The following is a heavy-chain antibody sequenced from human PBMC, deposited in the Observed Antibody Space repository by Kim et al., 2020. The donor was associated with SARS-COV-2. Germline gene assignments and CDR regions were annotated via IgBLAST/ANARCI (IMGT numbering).Heavy chain of an antibody. V-gene: IGHV1-3*01. Sequence: YSHKFQGRVTITRDTSANTAYMDLRSLTSEDTAVYYCARDMNPTVYDYWGQGTLVTVSS. CDR3: ARDMNPTVYDY. J-gene: IGHJ4*02. D-gene: IGHD4-4*01.